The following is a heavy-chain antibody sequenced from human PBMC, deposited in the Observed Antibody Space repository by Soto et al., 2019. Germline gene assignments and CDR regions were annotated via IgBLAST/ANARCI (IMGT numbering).Heavy chain of an antibody. CDR2: INHSGST. CDR1: GGSFSGYY. D-gene: IGHD2-2*01. J-gene: IGHJ4*02. V-gene: IGHV4-34*01. CDR3: TRGTDIEVAPAAID. Sequence: SETLSLTCAVYGGSFSGYYWSWIRQPPGKGLEWIGEINHSGSTNYNPSLKSRVTMSVDTSKKQFSLKLSSVTAADTAVYYCTRGTDIEVAPAAIDWRQGSLVTVSS.